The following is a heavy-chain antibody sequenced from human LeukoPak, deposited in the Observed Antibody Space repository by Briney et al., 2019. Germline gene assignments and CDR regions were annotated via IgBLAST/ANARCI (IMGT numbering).Heavy chain of an antibody. CDR3: ARGKRIAAAGISPDFRY. D-gene: IGHD6-13*01. CDR2: INPNSVGT. Sequence: ASVKVSCKASGYAFTGYYMHWVRLAPGPRLEWVGWINPNSVGTNYAQKFHGKVTMTRDTSISTAYMELSRLRSDDTAVYYCARGKRIAAAGISPDFRYWGQGTLVTVSS. CDR1: GYAFTGYY. V-gene: IGHV1-2*02. J-gene: IGHJ4*02.